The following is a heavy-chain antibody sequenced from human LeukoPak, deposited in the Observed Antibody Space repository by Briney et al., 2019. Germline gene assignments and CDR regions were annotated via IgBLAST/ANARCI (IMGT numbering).Heavy chain of an antibody. CDR2: AYYRYKWYS. Sequence: SQTLSLTCAISGDSVSSNSAAWNWIRQSPSRGLEWLGRAYYRYKWYSEYTVSVKSRITINPDTSKNQFSRQLNSVTPEDTAVYYCVRADDGYMDVWGKGTTVTVSS. D-gene: IGHD3-3*01. CDR3: VRADDGYMDV. CDR1: GDSVSSNSAA. V-gene: IGHV6-1*01. J-gene: IGHJ6*03.